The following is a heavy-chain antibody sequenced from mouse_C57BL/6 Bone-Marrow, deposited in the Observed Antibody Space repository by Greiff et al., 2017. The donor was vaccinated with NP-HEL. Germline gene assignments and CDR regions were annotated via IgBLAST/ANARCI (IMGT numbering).Heavy chain of an antibody. V-gene: IGHV14-4*01. CDR3: IPYCYGSSGWFAY. CDR2: IDPENGDT. Sequence: EVQLQESGAELVRPGASVKLSCTASGFNIKDDYMHWVKQRPEQGLEWIGWIDPENGDTEYVSKFQGKATITADTSSNTSYLQLSSLTSEDTAVYYCIPYCYGSSGWFAYWGQGTLVTVSA. J-gene: IGHJ3*01. CDR1: GFNIKDDY. D-gene: IGHD1-1*01.